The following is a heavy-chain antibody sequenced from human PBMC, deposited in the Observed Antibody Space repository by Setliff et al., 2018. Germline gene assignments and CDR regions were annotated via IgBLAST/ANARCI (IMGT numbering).Heavy chain of an antibody. CDR1: GYTFRNYA. CDR2: ISVYNGDT. D-gene: IGHD5-18*01. V-gene: IGHV1-18*01. Sequence: VASVKVSCKASGYTFRNYASAWVRQAPGQGLEWVGWISVYNGDTNYAQKFQGRVTLTTDTSTSTAYMELRSLTSDDSAFYYCARAPSVELVTIRTNSWFTYWGQGTLVTVSS. J-gene: IGHJ4*02. CDR3: ARAPSVELVTIRTNSWFTY.